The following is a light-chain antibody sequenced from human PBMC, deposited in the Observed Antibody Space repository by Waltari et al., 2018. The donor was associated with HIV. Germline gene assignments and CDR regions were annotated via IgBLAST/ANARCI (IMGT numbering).Light chain of an antibody. CDR2: GVS. V-gene: IGKV3-20*01. CDR1: QSVSSSY. CDR3: QQYGSSPPIT. J-gene: IGKJ5*01. Sequence: EIVLTQSPGPLSLSPGDGATLSCRASQSVSSSYLAWYQQKPGRAPRLLIYGVSSRATGIPDRFSGSGSGTDFTLIISRLEPEDFAVYYCQQYGSSPPITFGQGTRLEIK.